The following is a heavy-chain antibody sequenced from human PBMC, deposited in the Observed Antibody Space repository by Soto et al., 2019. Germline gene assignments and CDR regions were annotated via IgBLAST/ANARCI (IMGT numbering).Heavy chain of an antibody. V-gene: IGHV4-31*03. CDR1: NGYINSGGFY. D-gene: IGHD6-13*01. J-gene: IGHJ5*02. Sequence: QVQLQESGPGLLKPSQTLSLTCNVSNGYINSGGFYWSWIRQHPGKGLEWIGYIFHSGSTLYNPSLNTRVTPSADTSKTQLSLHLRSVTVADTAVYYCARGGIAGPWFDPWGQGILVTVSS. CDR3: ARGGIAGPWFDP. CDR2: IFHSGST.